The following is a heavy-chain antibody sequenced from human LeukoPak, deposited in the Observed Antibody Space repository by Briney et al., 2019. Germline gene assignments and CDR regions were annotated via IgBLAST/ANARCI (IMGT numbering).Heavy chain of an antibody. Sequence: GESLRISCKGSGYSFTSYWISWVRQVPGKGLEWMGWIDPSDSYTNYSPSFQGHVTISADKPISTAYLQWSSLKASDTAMYYCAGAGIAVAGNAEYFQHWGQGTLVTVSS. CDR1: GYSFTSYW. V-gene: IGHV5-10-1*01. J-gene: IGHJ1*01. CDR3: AGAGIAVAGNAEYFQH. D-gene: IGHD6-19*01. CDR2: IDPSDSYT.